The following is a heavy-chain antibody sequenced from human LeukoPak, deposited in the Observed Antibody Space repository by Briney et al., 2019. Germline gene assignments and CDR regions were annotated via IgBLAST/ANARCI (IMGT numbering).Heavy chain of an antibody. V-gene: IGHV3-23*01. CDR3: AKALGYCSSTSCPGMAFDI. Sequence: GGSLRLSCAASGFTFSSYAMSWVRQAPGKGLEWVSAISGSGGSTYYADSVKGRFTISRDNSKNTLYLQMNSLRAEDTAVYHCAKALGYCSSTSCPGMAFDIWGQGTMVTVSS. CDR2: ISGSGGST. CDR1: GFTFSSYA. J-gene: IGHJ3*02. D-gene: IGHD2-2*01.